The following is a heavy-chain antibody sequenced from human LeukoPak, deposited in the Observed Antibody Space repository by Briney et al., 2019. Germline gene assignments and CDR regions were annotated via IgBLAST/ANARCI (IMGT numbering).Heavy chain of an antibody. Sequence: HGRSLTHYRPSFGLTLHSYALQWLRHAPRKRLACGSYISSSGSTIFFVDSVKGRFTISSDNAKNTLYLQMNCLRAQDTAGYYRARSGPVVVTATVDYWGQGTLVTVSS. V-gene: IGHV3-48*03. CDR3: ARSGPVVVTATVDY. J-gene: IGHJ4*02. D-gene: IGHD2-21*02. CDR2: ISSSGSTI. CDR1: GLTLHSYA.